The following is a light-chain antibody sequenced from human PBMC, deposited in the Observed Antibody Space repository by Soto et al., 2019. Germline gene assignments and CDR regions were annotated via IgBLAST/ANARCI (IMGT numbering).Light chain of an antibody. V-gene: IGKV2-30*01. CDR3: MHSIDWPWT. CDR1: RSLVFRDGNTY. Sequence: VLTQSPLSVSVTVGQPASISCRTSRSLVFRDGNTYLHWFQQRPGQSPRRLIENVSNRDSGVPDRITGSGSGTDFTLEISRVEAEDVGMYYCMHSIDWPWTFGQGTKVDI. J-gene: IGKJ1*01. CDR2: NVS.